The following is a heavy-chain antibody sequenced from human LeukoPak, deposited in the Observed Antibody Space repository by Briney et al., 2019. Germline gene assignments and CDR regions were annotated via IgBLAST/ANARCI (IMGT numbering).Heavy chain of an antibody. CDR1: GFTFSSYW. V-gene: IGHV3-7*01. D-gene: IGHD3-22*01. CDR3: ARQDDSSGYYDAFDI. Sequence: GGSLRLSCAASGFTFSSYWMSWVRQAPGKGLEWVANIKQDGSEKYYVDSVKGRFTISRDNAKNSLYLQMNSLRAEDTAVYYCARQDDSSGYYDAFDIWGQGTMVTVSS. CDR2: IKQDGSEK. J-gene: IGHJ3*02.